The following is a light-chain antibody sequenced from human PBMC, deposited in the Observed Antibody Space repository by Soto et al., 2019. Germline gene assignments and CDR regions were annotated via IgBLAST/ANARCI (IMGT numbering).Light chain of an antibody. J-gene: IGKJ1*01. CDR3: HQYYSTPGGT. CDR2: WAS. Sequence: DIVMTQSPDSLAVSLGERATINCKSSQSVLYSSNNKNYLAWYQQKPGQPPKLLIYWASTRESGVPDRFSGSGSGTDFTLTISSLQAEDVAVYYCHQYYSTPGGTFGQGTKVEIK. CDR1: QSVLYSSNNKNY. V-gene: IGKV4-1*01.